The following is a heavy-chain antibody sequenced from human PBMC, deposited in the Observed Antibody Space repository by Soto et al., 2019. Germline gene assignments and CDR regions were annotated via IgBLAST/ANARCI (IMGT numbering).Heavy chain of an antibody. J-gene: IGHJ4*02. D-gene: IGHD2-15*01. V-gene: IGHV4-59*01. Sequence: SETLSLTCTVSGGSISSYYWSWIRQPPGKGLEWIGYIYYSGSTNYNPSLKSRVTISVDTSKNQFSLKLSSVTAADTAVYYCARDCGRCYSGFDSWGQGTLVTVSS. CDR3: ARDCGRCYSGFDS. CDR2: IYYSGST. CDR1: GGSISSYY.